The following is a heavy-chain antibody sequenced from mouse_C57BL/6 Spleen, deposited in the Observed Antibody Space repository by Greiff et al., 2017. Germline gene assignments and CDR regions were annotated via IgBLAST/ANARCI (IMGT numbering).Heavy chain of an antibody. D-gene: IGHD3-2*02. J-gene: IGHJ2*01. CDR3: ARGAQARYFDY. CDR2: IDPSDSYT. V-gene: IGHV1-69*01. Sequence: QVQLKQPGAELVMPGASVKLSCKASGYTFTSYWMHWVKQRPGQGLEWIGEIDPSDSYTNYNQKFKGKSTLTVDKSSSTAYMQLSSLTSEDSAVYYCARGAQARYFDYWGQGTTLTVSS. CDR1: GYTFTSYW.